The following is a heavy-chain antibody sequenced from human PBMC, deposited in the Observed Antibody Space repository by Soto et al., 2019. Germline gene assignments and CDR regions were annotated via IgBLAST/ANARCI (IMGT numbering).Heavy chain of an antibody. J-gene: IGHJ4*02. CDR2: ISSSSSYI. V-gene: IGHV3-21*01. CDR1: GFTFSSYN. Sequence: EVQLVESGGGLVKPGGSLRLSCAASGFTFSSYNMNWVRQAPGKGLEWVSSISSSSSYIYYADSVKGRFTISRDNAKNSLYLQMNSLRAEDTALYYCARAPGYDGTHFDYWGQGTLVTVSS. CDR3: ARAPGYDGTHFDY. D-gene: IGHD5-12*01.